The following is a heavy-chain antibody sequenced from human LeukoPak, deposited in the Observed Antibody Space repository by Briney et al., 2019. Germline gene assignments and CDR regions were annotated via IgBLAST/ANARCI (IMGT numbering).Heavy chain of an antibody. D-gene: IGHD2-21*02. CDR1: GYTFTGYY. CDR3: TRDLLGSDFDDY. Sequence: GASVKVCCKASGYTFTGYYIHWVRQAPGQGLEWMGWINPHSGGTNYAQKFQGRVTMTRDTSISTAYMELGRLTSDDTAVYYCTRDLLGSDFDDYWGQGTLVTVSS. CDR2: INPHSGGT. J-gene: IGHJ4*02. V-gene: IGHV1-2*02.